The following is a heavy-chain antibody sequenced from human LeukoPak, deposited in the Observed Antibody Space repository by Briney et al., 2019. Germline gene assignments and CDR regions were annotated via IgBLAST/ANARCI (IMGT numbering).Heavy chain of an antibody. J-gene: IGHJ4*02. CDR1: GFSFNSYP. CDR2: ISYDGSNK. Sequence: PGRSLRLSCAASGFSFNSYPMHWVRQAPGKGLEWVAVISYDGSNKYYADSVKGRFTISRDNSKNTLYLQMNSLRAEDAAVYYCARVGDILTGYYPPDYWGQGTLVTVSS. V-gene: IGHV3-30*04. CDR3: ARVGDILTGYYPPDY. D-gene: IGHD3-9*01.